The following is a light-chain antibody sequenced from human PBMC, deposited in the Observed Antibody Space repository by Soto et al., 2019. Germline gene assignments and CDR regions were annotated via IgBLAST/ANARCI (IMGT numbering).Light chain of an antibody. J-gene: IGLJ1*01. CDR1: SSDVGGYHY. CDR3: QSYDSSLSLYV. Sequence: QSALTQPASVSGSPGQSITISCTGTSSDVGGYHYVSWYQQHPGKAPKLMIYEVSNRPSGVSNRFSGSKSGNTASLTISGLQAEDEADYYCQSYDSSLSLYVFGNGTKLTVL. V-gene: IGLV2-14*01. CDR2: EVS.